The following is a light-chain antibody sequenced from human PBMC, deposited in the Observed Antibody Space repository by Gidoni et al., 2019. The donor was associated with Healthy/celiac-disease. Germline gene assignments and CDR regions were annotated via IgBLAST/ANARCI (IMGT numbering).Light chain of an antibody. Sequence: SYELTQPPSVSVSPGQTARITCSGDALPKQYAYWYQQKPGQAPVLVIYKDSERPSGIPERFSGSSSGTTVTLTISGVQAEDEADYYCQSADSSGTSGVFGGGTKLT. CDR3: QSADSSGTSGV. CDR2: KDS. V-gene: IGLV3-25*02. J-gene: IGLJ2*01. CDR1: ALPKQY.